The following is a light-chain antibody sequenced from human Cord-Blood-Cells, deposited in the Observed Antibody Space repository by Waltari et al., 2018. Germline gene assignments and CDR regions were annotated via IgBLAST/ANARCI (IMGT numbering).Light chain of an antibody. V-gene: IGLV2-14*01. CDR3: SSYTSSSTLV. J-gene: IGLJ2*01. CDR1: SSDVGGYTY. CDR2: EVS. Sequence: QSALTQPASVSGSPGQSITISCTGTSSDVGGYTYVSWYQQHPGKAPKLMIYEVSNRPSGGSNLFSGSKSGNTASLTISGLQAEDEADYYCSSYTSSSTLVFGGGTKLTVL.